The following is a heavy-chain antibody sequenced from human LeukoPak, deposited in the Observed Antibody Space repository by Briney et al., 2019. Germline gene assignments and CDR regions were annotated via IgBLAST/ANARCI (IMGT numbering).Heavy chain of an antibody. CDR1: GGSISSYY. CDR2: IYYSGST. CDR3: ARGYGDFRVEGRYFHS. Sequence: PSETLSLTCTVSGGSISSYYWSWIRQPPGKGLEWIGYIYYSGSTNHNPSLKSRVTISVDTSKNQFSLKLSSVTAADTAVYYCARGYGDFRVEGRYFHSWGQGTLVTVSS. V-gene: IGHV4-59*01. D-gene: IGHD4-17*01. J-gene: IGHJ4*02.